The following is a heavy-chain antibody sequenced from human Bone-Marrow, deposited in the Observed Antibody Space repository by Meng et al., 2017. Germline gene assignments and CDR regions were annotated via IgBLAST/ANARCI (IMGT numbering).Heavy chain of an antibody. CDR2: INSDGSST. J-gene: IGHJ6*02. D-gene: IGHD6-25*01. CDR1: GFTFSSYW. V-gene: IGHV3-74*01. CDR3: AGRAAAYYYYYGMDV. Sequence: GGSLRLSCAASGFTFSSYWMHWVRQAPGKGLVWVSRINSDGSSTSYADSVKGRFTISRDNAKNSLYLQMNSLRAEDTAVYYCAGRAAAYYYYYGMDVWGQGTTVTVSS.